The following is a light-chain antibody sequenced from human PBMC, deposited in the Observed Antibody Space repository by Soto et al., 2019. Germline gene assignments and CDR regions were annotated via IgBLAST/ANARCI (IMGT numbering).Light chain of an antibody. J-gene: IGKJ4*01. CDR3: QQYDNWPLT. CDR2: GAA. CDR1: QSVFSS. Sequence: EIVMTQSPDTLSVSPGERATLSCRASQSVFSSLSWYQQKPVQAPRLLIYGAATRATGIPARFSGSGSGTDFTLTISSLQSEDFGVYFCQQYDNWPLTFGGGTKVDIK. V-gene: IGKV3D-15*01.